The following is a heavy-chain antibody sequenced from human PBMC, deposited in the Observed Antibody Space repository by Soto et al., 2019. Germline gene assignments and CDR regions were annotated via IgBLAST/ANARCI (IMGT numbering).Heavy chain of an antibody. CDR3: AKPYNWNNVDFDY. V-gene: IGHV3-23*01. J-gene: IGHJ4*02. CDR1: GFTFSSYA. Sequence: LTCAASGFTFSSYAMSWVRQAPGKGLEWVSAISGSGGSTYYADSVKGRFTISRDNSKNTLYLQMNSLRAEDTAVYYCAKPYNWNNVDFDYWGQGTLVTVSS. CDR2: ISGSGGST. D-gene: IGHD1-1*01.